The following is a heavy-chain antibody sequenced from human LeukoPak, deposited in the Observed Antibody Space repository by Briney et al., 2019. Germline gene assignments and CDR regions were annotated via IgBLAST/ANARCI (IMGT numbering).Heavy chain of an antibody. V-gene: IGHV4-34*01. D-gene: IGHD1-26*01. Sequence: PSETLSLTCAVYGGSFSGYYWSWIRQPPGKGLEWIGEINHSGSTNYNPSLKSRVTISVDTSKNQFSLKLSSVTAADTAVYYCARGRSLGIYDYWGQGNLVTVSS. CDR1: GGSFSGYY. CDR2: INHSGST. J-gene: IGHJ4*02. CDR3: ARGRSLGIYDY.